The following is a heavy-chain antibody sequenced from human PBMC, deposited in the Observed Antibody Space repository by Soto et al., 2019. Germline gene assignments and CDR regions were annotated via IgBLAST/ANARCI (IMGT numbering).Heavy chain of an antibody. Sequence: GGSLRLSCASSGFTFSSYGMHLVRQAPGKGLEWVAVIWYDGSNKYYADSVKGRFTISRDNSKNTLYLQMNSLRAEDTAVYYCAREYSSSWYYYYGMDVWGQGTTVTVSS. CDR2: IWYDGSNK. CDR1: GFTFSSYG. V-gene: IGHV3-33*01. J-gene: IGHJ6*02. D-gene: IGHD6-13*01. CDR3: AREYSSSWYYYYGMDV.